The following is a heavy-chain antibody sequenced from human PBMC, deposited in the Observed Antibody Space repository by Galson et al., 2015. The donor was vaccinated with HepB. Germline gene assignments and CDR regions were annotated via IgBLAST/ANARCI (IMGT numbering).Heavy chain of an antibody. CDR1: GGTFSSYT. J-gene: IGHJ4*02. CDR3: AREVRSSTQLVRALDY. D-gene: IGHD6-13*01. V-gene: IGHV1-69*04. CDR2: IIPILGIA. Sequence: SVKVSCKASGGTFSSYTISWVRQAPGQGLEWMGRIIPILGIANYAQKFQGRVTITADKSTSTAYMELSSLRSEDTAVYYCAREVRSSTQLVRALDYWGQGTLVTVSS.